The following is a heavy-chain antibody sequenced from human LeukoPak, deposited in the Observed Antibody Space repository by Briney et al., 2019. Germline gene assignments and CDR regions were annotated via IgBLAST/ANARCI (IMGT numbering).Heavy chain of an antibody. Sequence: SETLSLTCTVSGYSISSGYYWGWIRQPPGKGLEWIGSIYHSGSTYYNPSLKSRVTISVDTSKNQFSLKLSSVTAADTAVYYCAREQYVDYWGQGTLVTVSS. D-gene: IGHD4-11*01. CDR2: IYHSGST. CDR3: AREQYVDY. J-gene: IGHJ4*02. CDR1: GYSISSGYY. V-gene: IGHV4-38-2*02.